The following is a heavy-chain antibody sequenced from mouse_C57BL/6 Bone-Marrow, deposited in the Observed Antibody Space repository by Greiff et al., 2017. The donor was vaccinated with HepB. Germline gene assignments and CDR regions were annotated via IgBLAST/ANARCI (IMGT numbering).Heavy chain of an antibody. CDR2: ISDGGSYT. CDR1: GFTFSSYA. Sequence: EVQLVESGGGLVKPGGSLKLSCAASGFTFSSYAMSWVRQTPEKRLEWVATISDGGSYTYYPDNVKGRFTISRDNAKNNLYLQMSHLKSEDTAMYYCARDYYYGSSHYAMDYWGQGTSVTVSS. CDR3: ARDYYYGSSHYAMDY. J-gene: IGHJ4*01. V-gene: IGHV5-4*01. D-gene: IGHD1-1*01.